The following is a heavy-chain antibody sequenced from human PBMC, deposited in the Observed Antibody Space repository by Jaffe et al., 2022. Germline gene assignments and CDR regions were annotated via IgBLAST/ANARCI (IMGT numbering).Heavy chain of an antibody. J-gene: IGHJ2*01. CDR2: IYYSGST. V-gene: IGHV4-59*01. D-gene: IGHD4-17*01. Sequence: QVQLQESGPGLVKPSETLSLTCTVSGGSISSYYWSWIRQPPGKGLEWIGYIYYSGSTNYNPSLKSRVTISVDTSKNQFSLKLSSVTAADTAVYYCARETPHDYGDYVPLYWYFDLWGRGTLVTVSS. CDR3: ARETPHDYGDYVPLYWYFDL. CDR1: GGSISSYY.